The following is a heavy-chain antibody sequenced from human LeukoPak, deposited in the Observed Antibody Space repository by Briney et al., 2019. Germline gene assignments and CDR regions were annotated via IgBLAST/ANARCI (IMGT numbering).Heavy chain of an antibody. Sequence: PSETLSLTCSVSRGSISSPNYYWGWIRQPPGKGLEWIGSIYYRGSTYYNPSLKSRVTISVDTSKNQFSLKLSSVTAADTAVYYCARYYYYYYYMDVWGRGTTVTISS. J-gene: IGHJ6*03. CDR3: ARYYYYYYYMDV. CDR1: RGSISSPNYY. CDR2: IYYRGST. V-gene: IGHV4-39*01.